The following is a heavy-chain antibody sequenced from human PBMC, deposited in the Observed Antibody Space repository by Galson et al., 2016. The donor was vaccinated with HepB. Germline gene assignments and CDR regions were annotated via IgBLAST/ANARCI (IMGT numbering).Heavy chain of an antibody. CDR1: GYTFTTSG. CDR2: ISPYNGNT. CDR3: ARLAAGTMAGDY. Sequence: SVKVSCKASGYTFTTSGISWVRQAPGQGLEWMGWISPYNGNTNYAQKLQGRVTMTTDTSTNTAYMELRSLRSDDTAVYFCARLAAGTMAGDYWGQGTLVAVSS. V-gene: IGHV1-18*01. D-gene: IGHD6-25*01. J-gene: IGHJ4*02.